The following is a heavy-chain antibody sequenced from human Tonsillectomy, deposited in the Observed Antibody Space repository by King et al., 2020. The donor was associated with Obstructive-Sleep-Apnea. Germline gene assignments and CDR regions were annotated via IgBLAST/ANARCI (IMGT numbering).Heavy chain of an antibody. J-gene: IGHJ5*02. Sequence: QVQLQESGPGLVKPSETLSLTCTVSGDSISGYYWSWIRQPPGKGIEWIAYIYSSGTTNYNPSLKSRVSISVDTSKNLFSLKLNSVTAADTAVYYCARQANSYLTLGWFDPWGQGTLVTVSS. D-gene: IGHD1-26*01. CDR3: ARQANSYLTLGWFDP. CDR2: IYSSGTT. CDR1: GDSISGYY. V-gene: IGHV4-59*01.